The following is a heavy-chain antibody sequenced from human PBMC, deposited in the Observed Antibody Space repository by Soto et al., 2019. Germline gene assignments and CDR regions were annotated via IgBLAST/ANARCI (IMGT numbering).Heavy chain of an antibody. CDR3: TRGHSTDCSNGVCSFFYNHEMDV. CDR1: GYSFTDYH. CDR2: INPKTVGT. D-gene: IGHD2-8*01. V-gene: IGHV1-2*04. Sequence: GASVKVSCKASGYSFTDYHIHWVRQAPGQGREWLGRINPKTVGTSTAQKFQGWVTMTRDRSISTVYMELTSLRSDDTAVYFCTRGHSTDCSNGVCSFFYNHEMDVWGQGTTVTVSS. J-gene: IGHJ6*02.